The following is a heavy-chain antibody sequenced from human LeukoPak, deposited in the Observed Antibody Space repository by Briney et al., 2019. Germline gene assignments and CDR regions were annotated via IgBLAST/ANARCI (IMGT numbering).Heavy chain of an antibody. CDR2: IYYSGTT. CDR3: ARVGVDYSGNIIKYYFDY. CDR1: DGSISNYY. V-gene: IGHV4-59*01. D-gene: IGHD4-23*01. Sequence: SETLSLTCTVSDGSISNYYWSWIRQSPGKGLEWIGYIYYSGTTNYNPSLKSRVVISVDTSKNQSSLKLSPVIAADTAVYYCARVGVDYSGNIIKYYFDYWGQGTLVTVSS. J-gene: IGHJ4*02.